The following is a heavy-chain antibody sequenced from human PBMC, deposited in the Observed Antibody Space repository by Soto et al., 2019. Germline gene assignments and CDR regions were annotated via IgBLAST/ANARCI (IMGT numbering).Heavy chain of an antibody. CDR2: ISAYNGNT. CDR3: AREWIQLWLRDYYYYGMDV. J-gene: IGHJ6*02. CDR1: GYTFTSYG. D-gene: IGHD5-18*01. V-gene: IGHV1-18*01. Sequence: QVQLVQSGAXVXXPGASVKVSCKASGYTFTSYGISWVRQAPGQGLEWMGWISAYNGNTNYAQKLQGRVTMTTDTSTSKAYMELRSLRSDDTAVYYCAREWIQLWLRDYYYYGMDVWGQGTTVTVSS.